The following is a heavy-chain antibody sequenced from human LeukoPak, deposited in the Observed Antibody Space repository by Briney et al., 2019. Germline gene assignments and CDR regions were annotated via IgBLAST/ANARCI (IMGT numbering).Heavy chain of an antibody. D-gene: IGHD5-18*01. V-gene: IGHV3-74*01. CDR2: INSDGSST. CDR1: GFTFSSYW. CDR3: ASDADTGYSYGSGFDY. J-gene: IGHJ4*02. Sequence: GGSLRLSCAASGFTFSSYWMHWVRQAPGKGLVWVSRINSDGSSTSYADSVKGRFSISRDNAKNTLYLQMNSLRAEDTAVYYCASDADTGYSYGSGFDYWGQGTLVTVSS.